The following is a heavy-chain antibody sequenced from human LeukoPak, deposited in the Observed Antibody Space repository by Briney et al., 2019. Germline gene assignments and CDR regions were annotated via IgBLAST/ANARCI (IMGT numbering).Heavy chain of an antibody. CDR2: IYYSGST. CDR1: GGSISSYY. D-gene: IGHD6-19*01. CDR3: ARHTWSPGGGWYPSLDY. V-gene: IGHV4-59*08. J-gene: IGHJ4*02. Sequence: MSSETLSLTCTVPGGSISSYYWSWIRQPPGKGLEWIGYIYYSGSTNYNPSLKSRVTISVDTSKNQFSLKLSSVTAADTAVYYCARHTWSPGGGWYPSLDYWGQGTLVTVSS.